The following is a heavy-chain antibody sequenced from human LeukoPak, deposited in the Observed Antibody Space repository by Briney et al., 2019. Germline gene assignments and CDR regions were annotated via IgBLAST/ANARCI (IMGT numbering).Heavy chain of an antibody. D-gene: IGHD4-11*01. CDR3: ARGSRNYNNYEGADY. V-gene: IGHV4-34*01. CDR1: GGAFSGYY. J-gene: IGHJ4*02. Sequence: KPSETLSLTCAVYGGAFSGYYWSWIRQPPGKGLEWIGEINHSGDTKYNPSLESRVSMSVDVSKDQFSLKLTSLTAADTAVYYCARGSRNYNNYEGADYWGQGTLVTVSS. CDR2: INHSGDT.